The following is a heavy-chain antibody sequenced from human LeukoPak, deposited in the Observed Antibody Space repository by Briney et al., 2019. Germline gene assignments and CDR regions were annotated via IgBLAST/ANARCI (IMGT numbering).Heavy chain of an antibody. D-gene: IGHD1-26*01. Sequence: GGSLRISCAASGFTFSSYAMSWVRQAPGKVLDWVSPISGSGGSPYYADSVKGRFTISRDNSKNTLYLQMNSLRAEDTAVYYCAKLSWTVGATLNFDYWGQGTLVTVSS. CDR2: ISGSGGSP. CDR3: AKLSWTVGATLNFDY. V-gene: IGHV3-23*01. J-gene: IGHJ4*02. CDR1: GFTFSSYA.